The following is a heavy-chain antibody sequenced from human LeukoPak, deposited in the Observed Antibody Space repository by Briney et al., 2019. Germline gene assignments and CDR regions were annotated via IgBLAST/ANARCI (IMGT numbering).Heavy chain of an antibody. CDR1: GFTSDDYG. Sequence: GGSLRLSCAASGFTSDDYGMSWVRQAPGKGLEWVSGINWIGGSTGYADSVKGRFTISRDNAKNSLYLQMNSLRAEDTALYYCARDTAMGTIRYYYYYMDVWGKGTTVTVSS. CDR2: INWIGGST. V-gene: IGHV3-20*04. CDR3: ARDTAMGTIRYYYYYMDV. J-gene: IGHJ6*03. D-gene: IGHD5-18*01.